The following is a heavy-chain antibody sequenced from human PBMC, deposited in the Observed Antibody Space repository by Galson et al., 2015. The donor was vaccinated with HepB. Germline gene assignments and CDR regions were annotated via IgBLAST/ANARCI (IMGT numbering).Heavy chain of an antibody. V-gene: IGHV3-48*03. D-gene: IGHD2-2*01. J-gene: IGHJ4*02. CDR1: GFTFSSFE. CDR2: ISNSGSTV. CDR3: ARRYCSSNICYVDY. Sequence: SLRLSCAASGFTFSSFEMFWVRQGPGKGLEWVSYISNSGSTVFYADSVRGRFTISRDNAKNSLFLQMHGLRVEDTAIYYCARRYCSSNICYVDYWGQGTQVTVSS.